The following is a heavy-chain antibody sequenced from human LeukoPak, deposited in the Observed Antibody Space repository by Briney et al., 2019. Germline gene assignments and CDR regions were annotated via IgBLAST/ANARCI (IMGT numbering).Heavy chain of an antibody. D-gene: IGHD6-19*01. CDR3: ARESKRYSSGWYLDY. CDR1: GYTFTSYY. J-gene: IGHJ4*02. CDR2: IIPIFGTA. V-gene: IGHV1-69*13. Sequence: GASVKVSCKASGYTFTSYYMHWVRQAPGQGLEWMGGIIPIFGTANYAQKFQGRVTITADESTSTAYMELSSLRSEDTAVYYCARESKRYSSGWYLDYWGQGTLVTVSS.